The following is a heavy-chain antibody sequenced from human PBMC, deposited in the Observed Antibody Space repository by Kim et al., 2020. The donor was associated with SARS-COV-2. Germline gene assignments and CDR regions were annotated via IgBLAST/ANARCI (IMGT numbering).Heavy chain of an antibody. D-gene: IGHD3-10*01. CDR2: ISYDGSNK. J-gene: IGHJ4*02. CDR3: AKDSWFGELLSLDYFDY. V-gene: IGHV3-30*18. CDR1: GFTFSSYG. Sequence: GGSLRLSCAASGFTFSSYGMHWVRQAPGKGLEWVAVISYDGSNKYYADSVKGRFTISRDNSKNTLYLQMNSLRAEDTAVYYCAKDSWFGELLSLDYFDYWGQGTLVTVSS.